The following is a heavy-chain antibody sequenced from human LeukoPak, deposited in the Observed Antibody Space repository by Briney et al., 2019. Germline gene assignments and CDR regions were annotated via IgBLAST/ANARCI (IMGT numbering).Heavy chain of an antibody. D-gene: IGHD3-22*01. V-gene: IGHV3-23*01. CDR3: AKDLENYYDSSGYYFDY. CDR2: ISGSGGST. CDR1: GFTFSSYG. J-gene: IGHJ4*02. Sequence: GGSLRLSCAASGFTFSSYGMSWVRQAPGKGLEWVSVISGSGGSTYYADSVKGRFTISRDNSKNTLYLQMNSLRAEDTAVYYCAKDLENYYDSSGYYFDYWGQGTLVTVSS.